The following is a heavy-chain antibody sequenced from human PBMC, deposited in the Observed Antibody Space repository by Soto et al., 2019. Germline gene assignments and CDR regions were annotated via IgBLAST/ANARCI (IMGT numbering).Heavy chain of an antibody. J-gene: IGHJ5*02. CDR1: GGTFSSYT. CDR3: ARDVGAAAGVMDWFDP. D-gene: IGHD6-13*01. V-gene: IGHV1-69*08. CDR2: IIPILGIA. Sequence: QVQLVQSGAEVKKPGSSVKVSCKASGGTFSSYTISWVRQAPGQGLEWMGRIIPILGIANYAQKFQGRVTITADESTSTAYMELSSLRSEDTAVYYCARDVGAAAGVMDWFDPWGQGTLVTVSS.